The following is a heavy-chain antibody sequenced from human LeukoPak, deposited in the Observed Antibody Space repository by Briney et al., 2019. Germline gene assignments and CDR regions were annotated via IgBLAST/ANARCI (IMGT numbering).Heavy chain of an antibody. Sequence: SETLCLTCTVSGGSISTYYWSWIRQSPEKGLEWIASMFHSGSTYYNPSLKSRVTTSADTSKNEFSLKLSSVTAADTAVYYCARAGTNLGDYDYWGQGTLVTVSS. D-gene: IGHD4-17*01. CDR1: GGSISTYY. CDR2: MFHSGST. CDR3: ARAGTNLGDYDY. V-gene: IGHV4-59*08. J-gene: IGHJ4*02.